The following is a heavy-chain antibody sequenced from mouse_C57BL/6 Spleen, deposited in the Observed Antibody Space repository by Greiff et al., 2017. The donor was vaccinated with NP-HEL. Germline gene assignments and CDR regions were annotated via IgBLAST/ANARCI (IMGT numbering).Heavy chain of an antibody. J-gene: IGHJ3*01. D-gene: IGHD1-1*01. Sequence: QVQLKQSGPELVKPGASVKISCKASGYAFSSSWMNWVKQRPGKGLEWIGRIYPGDGDTNYNGKFKGKATLTADKSSSTAYMKLISLTSEDSAVYFCARAGSSYDGFAYWGQGTLVTVYA. CDR1: GYAFSSSW. V-gene: IGHV1-82*01. CDR3: ARAGSSYDGFAY. CDR2: IYPGDGDT.